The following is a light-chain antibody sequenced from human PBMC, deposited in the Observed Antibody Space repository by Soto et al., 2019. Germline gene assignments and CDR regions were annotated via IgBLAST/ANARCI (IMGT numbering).Light chain of an antibody. Sequence: SVLTXPASVSGSPGQSITISCTGTSSDIGHYDYVSWYQQHPGKAPKLMIYHVTYRPSGVSNRYSGSKSGNSASLTISGLQADDEADYYCCSLTTSHTYVFGSGTKVPVL. J-gene: IGLJ1*01. V-gene: IGLV2-14*03. CDR3: CSLTTSHTYV. CDR1: SSDIGHYDY. CDR2: HVT.